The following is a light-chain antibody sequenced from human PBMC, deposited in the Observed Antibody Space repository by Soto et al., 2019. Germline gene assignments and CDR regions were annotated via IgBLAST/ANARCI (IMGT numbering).Light chain of an antibody. CDR3: CSYAGSYTWI. Sequence: QLVLTQPRSVSGSPGQSVTISCTGTSSDVGGYNYVSWYQQHPGKAPKLMIYDVSKRPSGVPDRFSGSKSGNTASLTISGLQAEDEDDYYCCSYAGSYTWIFGGGTKLTVL. V-gene: IGLV2-11*01. CDR2: DVS. J-gene: IGLJ2*01. CDR1: SSDVGGYNY.